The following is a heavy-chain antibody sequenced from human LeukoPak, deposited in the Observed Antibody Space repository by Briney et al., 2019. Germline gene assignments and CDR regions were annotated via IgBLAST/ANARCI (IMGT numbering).Heavy chain of an antibody. D-gene: IGHD6-13*01. CDR3: ASGWDSSSWYY. V-gene: IGHV3-7*01. CDR2: IKPDGREK. J-gene: IGHJ4*02. CDR1: GFTFSDYW. Sequence: PGGSLRLSCAASGFTFSDYWMTWVRQAPGKGLEWVANIKPDGREKYYVDSVKGRFTISRDNAKNSLYLQMNSLRAEDTAVYYCASGWDSSSWYYWGQGTLVTVSS.